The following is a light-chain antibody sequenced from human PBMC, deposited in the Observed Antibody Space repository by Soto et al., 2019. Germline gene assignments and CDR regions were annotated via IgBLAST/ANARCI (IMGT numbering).Light chain of an antibody. V-gene: IGLV1-40*01. CDR3: QSYDSSLSGSYV. CDR1: SSNIGAGYD. J-gene: IGLJ1*01. CDR2: DNT. Sequence: QSVLTQPPSVSGALGQRVTISCTGSSSNIGAGYDVHWYQQLPGTAPKLLIYDNTNRPSGVPDRFSGSKSGTSASLAITGLQAEDGADYYCQSYDSSLSGSYVFGTGTKLTVL.